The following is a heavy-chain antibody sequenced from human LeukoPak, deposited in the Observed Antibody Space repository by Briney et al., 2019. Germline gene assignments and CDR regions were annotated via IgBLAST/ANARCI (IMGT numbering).Heavy chain of an antibody. Sequence: GGSLRLSCAPSGFTFSSYSMNWVCEAPGKGLEWVSAISGSGARTYYEDAVKCQFTISRDNSKNTLYLQMNRLRAEDTAVYYCAKVRCSSTSGRPFDYWGQGTLVTVSS. CDR1: GFTFSSYS. CDR3: AKVRCSSTSGRPFDY. CDR2: ISGSGART. J-gene: IGHJ4*02. V-gene: IGHV3-23*01. D-gene: IGHD2-2*01.